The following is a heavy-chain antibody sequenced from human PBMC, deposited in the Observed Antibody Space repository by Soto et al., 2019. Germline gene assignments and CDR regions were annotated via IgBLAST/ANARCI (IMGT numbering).Heavy chain of an antibody. Sequence: SETLSLTCTVSGGSVSSSSYYWGWIRQPPGKGLEWIGNIYYSGSTYYNPSLESRVTISVDTSKNQFSLKLRSVTAADTAIYYFASPYVWGSYRFDCWGQGTLLTVSS. CDR3: ASPYVWGSYRFDC. CDR1: GGSVSSSSYY. J-gene: IGHJ5*01. D-gene: IGHD3-16*02. V-gene: IGHV4-39*01. CDR2: IYYSGST.